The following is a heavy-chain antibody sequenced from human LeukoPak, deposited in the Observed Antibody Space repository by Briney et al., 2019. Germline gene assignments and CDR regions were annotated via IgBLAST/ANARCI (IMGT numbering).Heavy chain of an antibody. CDR1: GFLLSNYW. D-gene: IGHD3-22*01. Sequence: PGGSLRLSCAGSGFLLSNYWMSWVRQAPGKGLEWVANLKYDGSEGHYVDSVKGRFTIHRDNAKNSLYLQMNSLRAEDTAVYYCATYNYYDSSGQIDYWGQGTLVTVSP. CDR2: LKYDGSEG. V-gene: IGHV3-7*01. CDR3: ATYNYYDSSGQIDY. J-gene: IGHJ4*02.